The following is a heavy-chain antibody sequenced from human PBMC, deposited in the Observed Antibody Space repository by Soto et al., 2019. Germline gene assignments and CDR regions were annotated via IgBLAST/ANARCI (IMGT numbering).Heavy chain of an antibody. CDR3: ARDRSDGSGSYYNQYYFDY. D-gene: IGHD3-10*01. CDR1: GGSISSGGYY. CDR2: IYYSGST. V-gene: IGHV4-31*03. J-gene: IGHJ4*02. Sequence: KASETLSLTCTVSGGSISSGGYYWSWIRQHPGKGLEWIGYIYYSGSTYYNPSLKSRVTISVDTSKNQFSLKLSSVTAADTAVYYCARDRSDGSGSYYNQYYFDYWGQGTLVTVSS.